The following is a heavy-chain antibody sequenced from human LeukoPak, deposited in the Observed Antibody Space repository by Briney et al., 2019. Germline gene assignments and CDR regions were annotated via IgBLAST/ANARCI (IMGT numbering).Heavy chain of an antibody. V-gene: IGHV3-23*01. J-gene: IGHJ3*02. CDR3: AKDHPHAGAFDI. D-gene: IGHD2-2*01. CDR1: GFTFSSYA. CDR2: ISGSGGST. Sequence: TGGSLRLSCAPSGFTFSSYAMSWVRQAPGKGLEWVSAISGSGGSTYYADSVKGRFTISRDNSKNTLYLQMNSLRAEDTAVYYCAKDHPHAGAFDIWGQGTMVTVSS.